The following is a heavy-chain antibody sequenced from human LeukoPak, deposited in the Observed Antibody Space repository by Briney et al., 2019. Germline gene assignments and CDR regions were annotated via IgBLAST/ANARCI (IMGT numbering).Heavy chain of an antibody. CDR1: GFTFSSYS. V-gene: IGHV3-21*01. J-gene: IGHJ3*02. CDR3: ARESYYGIFSVEDAFDN. D-gene: IGHD3-9*01. CDR2: ISSSSSYI. Sequence: GGSLRLSCAASGFTFSSYSMNWVRQAPGKGLEWVSSISSSSSYIYYADSVKGRFTISRDNAKNSLYLQMNSLRAEDTAVYYCARESYYGIFSVEDAFDNWGQGTMVTVSS.